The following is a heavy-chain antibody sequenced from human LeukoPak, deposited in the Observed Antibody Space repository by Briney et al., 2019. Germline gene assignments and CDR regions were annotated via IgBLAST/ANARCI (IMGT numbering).Heavy chain of an antibody. J-gene: IGHJ4*02. CDR2: IYSGGST. V-gene: IGHV3-53*01. CDR3: ARFYSYGSDFDY. D-gene: IGHD5-18*01. CDR1: GFTVSGTY. Sequence: GGSLRLSCAASGFTVSGTYMSWVRQAPGKGLEWVSVIYSGGSTYYADSVKGRFTISRDNSKNTLYLQMNSLRAEDTAVYYCARFYSYGSDFDYWGQGTLVTVSS.